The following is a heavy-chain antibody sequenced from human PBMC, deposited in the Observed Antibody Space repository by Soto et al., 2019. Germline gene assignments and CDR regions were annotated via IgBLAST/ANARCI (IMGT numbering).Heavy chain of an antibody. CDR2: IIPIFGTA. J-gene: IGHJ6*02. V-gene: IGHV1-69*13. CDR1: GGTFSSYA. Sequence: SVKVSCKASGGTFSSYAISWVRQAPGEGLEWMGGIIPIFGTANYAQKFQGRVTITADESTSTAYMELSSLRSEDTAVYYCARSAVVYYDSSRYSLAVWAQGTTVTVSS. CDR3: ARSAVVYYDSSRYSLAV. D-gene: IGHD3-22*01.